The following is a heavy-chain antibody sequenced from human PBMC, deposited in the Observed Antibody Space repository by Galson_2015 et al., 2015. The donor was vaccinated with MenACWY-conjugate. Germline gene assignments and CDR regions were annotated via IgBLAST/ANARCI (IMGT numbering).Heavy chain of an antibody. Sequence: ETLSLTCTVSGGIVSSRRYYWGWIRQTPGKGLEWIGNIYYSGSTYYNPSLESRVTISLDTSRDQFSLKLTTVTAADTAMYYCASTYDSSGGNFDCWGQGTLVTVSS. J-gene: IGHJ4*02. D-gene: IGHD3-22*01. CDR1: GGIVSSRRYY. CDR3: ASTYDSSGGNFDC. CDR2: IYYSGST. V-gene: IGHV4-39*01.